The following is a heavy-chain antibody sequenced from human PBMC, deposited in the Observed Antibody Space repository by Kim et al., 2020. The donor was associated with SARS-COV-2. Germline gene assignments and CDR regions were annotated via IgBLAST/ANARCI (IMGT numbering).Heavy chain of an antibody. CDR2: IYYSGST. V-gene: IGHV4-31*03. CDR1: GGSISSGGYY. J-gene: IGHJ6*02. CDR3: AREAQEWLESYGMDV. Sequence: SETLSLTCTVSGGSISSGGYYWSWIRQHPGKGLEWIGYIYYSGSTYYNPSLKSRVTISVDTSKNQFSLKLSSVTAADTAVYYCAREAQEWLESYGMDVWGQGTTVTVSS. D-gene: IGHD6-19*01.